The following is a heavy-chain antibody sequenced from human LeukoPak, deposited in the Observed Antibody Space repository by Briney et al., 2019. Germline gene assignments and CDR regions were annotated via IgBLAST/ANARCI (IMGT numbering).Heavy chain of an antibody. CDR3: AKATRASIRSAFDI. CDR1: GGSITTSSYY. D-gene: IGHD5-12*01. Sequence: SETLSLTCTVSGGSITTSSYYWGWVRQPPGKGLEWIGCTSHSGTTFYSPSLRSRVSISVDTSNSQFSLKLSSMTATDTAVYYCAKATRASIRSAFDIWGQGTLVTVSS. CDR2: TSHSGTT. V-gene: IGHV4-39*01. J-gene: IGHJ3*02.